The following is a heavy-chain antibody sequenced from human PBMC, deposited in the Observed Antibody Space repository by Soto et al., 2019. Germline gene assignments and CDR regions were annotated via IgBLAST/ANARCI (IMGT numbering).Heavy chain of an antibody. V-gene: IGHV4-39*01. CDR3: ASRPADYRGDY. D-gene: IGHD3-16*02. CDR2: FYYDGNT. CDR1: GGPIYTSSWY. J-gene: IGHJ4*02. Sequence: QLRLQESGPRLVKPSGTLSLTCTVSGGPIYTSSWYWGWIRPPPGKGLEWIGSFYYDGNTYYNPSLKSRVTIAVDTSQNQFSLKMSSVTAADTAVYFCASRPADYRGDYWGQGTLVIVSS.